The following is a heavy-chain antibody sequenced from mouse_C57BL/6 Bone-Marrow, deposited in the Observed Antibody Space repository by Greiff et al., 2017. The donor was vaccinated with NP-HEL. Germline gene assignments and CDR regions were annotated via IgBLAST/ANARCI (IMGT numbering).Heavy chain of an antibody. CDR1: GYAFSSYW. D-gene: IGHD2-4*01. V-gene: IGHV1-80*01. J-gene: IGHJ3*01. Sequence: VQLQQSGAELVKPGASVKISCKASGYAFSSYWMNWVKQRPGKGLEWIGQIYPGDGDTKYNGKFKGKATLTADKSSSTAYMQLSSLTSEDSAVYFCARSGYYDYEFAYWGQGTLVTVSA. CDR2: IYPGDGDT. CDR3: ARSGYYDYEFAY.